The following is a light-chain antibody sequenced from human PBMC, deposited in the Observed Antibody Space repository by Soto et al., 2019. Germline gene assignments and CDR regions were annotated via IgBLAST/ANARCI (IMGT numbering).Light chain of an antibody. Sequence: DVVLTQSPLALAVTLGQPASISCRSSQSLEYSDGNSYLNWFQQRPGQSPRRLIYKVSNRDSGVPDRFSGSGSGTDFTLKISRVEAEDVAVYYCMQGTHWPPTFGQGTKVEIK. V-gene: IGKV2-30*01. CDR1: QSLEYSDGNSY. J-gene: IGKJ1*01. CDR2: KVS. CDR3: MQGTHWPPT.